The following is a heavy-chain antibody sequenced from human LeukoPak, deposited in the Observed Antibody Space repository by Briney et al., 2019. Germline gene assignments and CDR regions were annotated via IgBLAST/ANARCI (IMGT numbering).Heavy chain of an antibody. D-gene: IGHD3-9*01. Sequence: PGGSLRLSCAASGFTFSSYAMSWVRQAPGKGLEWVSAISGSGSNTYYADSVKGRFTISRDNSKNTLYLQMNSLRAEDTAVYYCARGDDILTGYSPLDYWGQGTLVTVSS. CDR1: GFTFSSYA. CDR3: ARGDDILTGYSPLDY. CDR2: ISGSGSNT. J-gene: IGHJ4*02. V-gene: IGHV3-23*01.